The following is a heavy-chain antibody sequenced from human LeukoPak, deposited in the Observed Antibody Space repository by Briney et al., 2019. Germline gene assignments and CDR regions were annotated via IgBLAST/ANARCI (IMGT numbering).Heavy chain of an antibody. CDR2: ISGSGGST. J-gene: IGHJ3*02. CDR1: GFTFSSYA. V-gene: IGHV3-23*01. D-gene: IGHD6-13*01. CDR3: AESSSWPGDAFDI. Sequence: GGSLRLSCAASGFTFSSYAMSWARQAPGKGLEWVSAISGSGGSTYYADSVKGRFTISRDNSKNTLYLQMNSLRAEDTAVYYCAESSSWPGDAFDIWGQGTMVTVSS.